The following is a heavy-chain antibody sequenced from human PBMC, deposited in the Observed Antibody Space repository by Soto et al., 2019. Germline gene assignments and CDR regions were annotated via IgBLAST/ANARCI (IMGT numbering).Heavy chain of an antibody. J-gene: IGHJ6*03. CDR1: GFTFSSFV. D-gene: IGHD3-10*01. V-gene: IGHV3-23*01. Sequence: GGSLRLSCAASGFTFSSFVMTWVRQAPGKGLEWVSGISDGGDITSYAESVKGRFTISRDNSKNTLSLLMNSLRADDTAVYYCARAGGGQSYYMDVWGKGTTVTVSS. CDR2: ISDGGDIT. CDR3: ARAGGGQSYYMDV.